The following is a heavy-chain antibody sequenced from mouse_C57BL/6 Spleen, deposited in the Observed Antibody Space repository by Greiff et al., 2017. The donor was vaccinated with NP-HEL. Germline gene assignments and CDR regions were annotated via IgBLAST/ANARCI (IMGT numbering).Heavy chain of an antibody. J-gene: IGHJ2*01. CDR3: ARSTKGVFDY. D-gene: IGHD1-1*02. Sequence: EVHLVESGGGLVKPGGSLKLSCAASGFTFSDYGMHWVRQAPEKGLEWVAYISSGSSTIYYADTVKGRFTISRDNAKNTLFLQMTSLRSEDTAMYYCARSTKGVFDYWGQGTTLTVSS. V-gene: IGHV5-17*01. CDR2: ISSGSSTI. CDR1: GFTFSDYG.